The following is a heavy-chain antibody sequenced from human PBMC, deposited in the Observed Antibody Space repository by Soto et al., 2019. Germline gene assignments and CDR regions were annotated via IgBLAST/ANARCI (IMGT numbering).Heavy chain of an antibody. J-gene: IGHJ4*02. CDR1: GGSISSYY. V-gene: IGHV4-59*01. Sequence: PSETLSLTCTVSGGSISSYYWSWIRQPPGKGLEWIGYIYYSGSTNYNPSLKSRATISVDTSKNQFSLKLSSVTAADTAVYYCARVLEYQLYPDYWGQGTLVTVSS. CDR2: IYYSGST. D-gene: IGHD2-2*01. CDR3: ARVLEYQLYPDY.